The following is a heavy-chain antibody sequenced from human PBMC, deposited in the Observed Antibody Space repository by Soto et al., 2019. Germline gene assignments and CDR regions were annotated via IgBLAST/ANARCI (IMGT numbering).Heavy chain of an antibody. J-gene: IGHJ5*02. Sequence: VQLQQWGAGLLKPSETLSLTCAVYGGSFSGYDWCWVRQPPGKEVEWIGEINQKGYPNYNPSLKRRVTILLDTSKKQFSLKMLCVTAADTSVYYCAKKRRYYDSSSCYGCWFDPWGQGTLVTVSS. CDR3: AKKRRYYDSSSCYGCWFDP. CDR1: GGSFSGYD. CDR2: INQKGYP. D-gene: IGHD2-2*01. V-gene: IGHV4-34*01.